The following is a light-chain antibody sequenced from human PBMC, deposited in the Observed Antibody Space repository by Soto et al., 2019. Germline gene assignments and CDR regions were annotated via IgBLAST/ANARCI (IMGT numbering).Light chain of an antibody. J-gene: IGKJ1*01. CDR3: QQRSDWPPWP. CDR2: DAS. CDR1: QSISRS. V-gene: IGKV3-11*01. Sequence: EIVLTQSPATLSLSPGDRATLSCRASQSISRSLAWYQQKPGQSPRLLIYDASKRAPGIPARFSGSGSGTDFTLTISSLEPEDFAVYYCQQRSDWPPWPFGQGTKVEIK.